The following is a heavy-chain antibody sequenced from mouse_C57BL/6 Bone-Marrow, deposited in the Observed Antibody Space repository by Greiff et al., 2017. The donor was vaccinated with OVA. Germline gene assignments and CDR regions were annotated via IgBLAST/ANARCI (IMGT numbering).Heavy chain of an antibody. V-gene: IGHV1-81*01. D-gene: IGHD1-1*01. J-gene: IGHJ4*01. CDR3: ARSYYGSSLYAIDY. Sequence: QVQLQQSGAELARPGASVKLSCKASGYTFTSYGIRWVKQRTGQGLEWIGEIYPRSGSTYYNEKFKGKATLTADKSSSTAYMELRSLTSEDSAVYFCARSYYGSSLYAIDYWGQGTAATVSS. CDR2: IYPRSGST. CDR1: GYTFTSYG.